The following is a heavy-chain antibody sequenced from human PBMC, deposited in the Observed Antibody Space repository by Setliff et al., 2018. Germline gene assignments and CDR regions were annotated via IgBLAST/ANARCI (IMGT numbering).Heavy chain of an antibody. CDR2: IKPNTGGT. J-gene: IGHJ6*03. V-gene: IGHV1-2*06. D-gene: IGHD3-10*01. CDR3: ARTAYYGSGTFPYYYYYYLDV. CDR1: GYTFTGHY. Sequence: EASVKVSCKASGYTFTGHYLHWVRQAPGQGLEWMGRIKPNTGGTTYAQKFLGRVTMTGVTSINTTYMELSGLRSDDTAVYYCARTAYYGSGTFPYYYYYYLDVWGKGTTVTVSS.